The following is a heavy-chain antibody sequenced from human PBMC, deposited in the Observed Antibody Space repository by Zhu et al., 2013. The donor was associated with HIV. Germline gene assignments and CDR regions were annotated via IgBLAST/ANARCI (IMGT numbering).Heavy chain of an antibody. CDR3: ARDPLEWRSGYYSFGLDV. CDR1: GYKFTANG. V-gene: IGHV1-18*01. CDR2: ISAYNGRT. Sequence: QVQLVQSGAEVKKPGASVKVSCKASGYKFTANGITWVRQAPGQGLEWMGWISAYNGRTNYAQNLQGRLTMTTDTSTNTAYMELRSLRSDDTAVYYCARDPLEWRSGYYSFGLDVWGQGTTVTVSS. D-gene: IGHD3-10*01. J-gene: IGHJ6*02.